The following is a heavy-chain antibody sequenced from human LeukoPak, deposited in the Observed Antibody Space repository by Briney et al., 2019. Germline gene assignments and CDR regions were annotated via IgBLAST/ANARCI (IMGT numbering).Heavy chain of an antibody. CDR2: IKQDGSEN. CDR3: AREGSGWFAFDI. V-gene: IGHV3-7*03. Sequence: GGSLRLSCAASGFTFSNYWMSWVRQVPGKGLEWVANIKQDGSENYYVDSVKGRFTISRDNAKNSLYLQMNSLRAEDTAVYYCAREGSGWFAFDIWGQGTMVTVSS. D-gene: IGHD6-19*01. J-gene: IGHJ3*02. CDR1: GFTFSNYW.